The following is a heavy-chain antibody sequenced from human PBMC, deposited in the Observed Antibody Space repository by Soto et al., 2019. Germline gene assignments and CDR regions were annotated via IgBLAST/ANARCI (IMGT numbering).Heavy chain of an antibody. CDR3: ARDGMTTGDT. Sequence: LXLTFIFAGVSCRSDTWSWVRQPANKGLEWIGRVFSSVSATYNPSLKSRVTITMDTPENRISLKLDSVTAADAGVYYCARDGMTTGDTWGPGTPVTVPS. D-gene: IGHD2-21*02. CDR1: GVSCRSDT. J-gene: IGHJ4*02. CDR2: VFSSVSA. V-gene: IGHV4-4*07.